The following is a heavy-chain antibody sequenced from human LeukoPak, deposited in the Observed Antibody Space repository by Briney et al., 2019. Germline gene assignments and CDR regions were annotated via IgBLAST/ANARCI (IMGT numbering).Heavy chain of an antibody. CDR2: IYHSGST. V-gene: IGHV4-38-2*02. CDR3: ARRLVRWFDP. J-gene: IGHJ5*02. D-gene: IGHD3-9*01. CDR1: GYSISSGYY. Sequence: SETLSLTCTVSGYSISSGYYWGWIRQPPGKGLEWIGSIYHSGSTYYNPSLKSRVTISVDTSKNQFSLKLSSVTAADTAVYYCARRLVRWFDPWGQGTLVTVSS.